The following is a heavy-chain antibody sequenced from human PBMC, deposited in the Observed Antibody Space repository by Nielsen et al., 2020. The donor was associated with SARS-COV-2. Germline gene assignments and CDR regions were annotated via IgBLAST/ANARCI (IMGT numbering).Heavy chain of an antibody. CDR2: IYYSGST. Sequence: SETLSLTCTVSGGSISSYYWSWIRQPPGKGLEWIGYIYYSGSTYYNPSLKSRVTISVDTSKNQFSLKLSSVTAADTAVYYCARLNGDYAVGYYFDYWGQGTLVTVSS. D-gene: IGHD4-17*01. CDR3: ARLNGDYAVGYYFDY. CDR1: GGSISSYY. J-gene: IGHJ4*02. V-gene: IGHV4-59*08.